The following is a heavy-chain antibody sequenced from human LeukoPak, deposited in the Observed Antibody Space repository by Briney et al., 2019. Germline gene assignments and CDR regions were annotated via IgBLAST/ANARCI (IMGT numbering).Heavy chain of an antibody. CDR3: ARGAAVAGAYWFDP. J-gene: IGHJ5*02. CDR2: IYSGGRA. CDR1: GFTVSSNY. Sequence: GGSLRLSCATSGFTVSSNYMSWVRQAPGKGLEWVSIIYSGGRAFYADSVKGRFTISGDSSKNTLALQMNSLRVEDTALYYCARGAAVAGAYWFDPWGQGTLVTVSS. D-gene: IGHD6-19*01. V-gene: IGHV3-53*01.